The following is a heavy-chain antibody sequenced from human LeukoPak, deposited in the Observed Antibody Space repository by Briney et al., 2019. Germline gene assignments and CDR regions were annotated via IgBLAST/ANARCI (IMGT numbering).Heavy chain of an antibody. CDR1: GGSFSGYY. J-gene: IGHJ4*02. CDR3: ARRYFDWLLYMGQNFDY. D-gene: IGHD3-9*01. V-gene: IGHV4-34*01. CDR2: INHSGST. Sequence: KASETLPLTCAVYGGSFSGYYWSWIRQPPGKGLEWIGEINHSGSTNYNPSLKSRVTISVDTSKNQFSLKLSSVTAADTAVYYCARRYFDWLLYMGQNFDYWGQGTLVTVSS.